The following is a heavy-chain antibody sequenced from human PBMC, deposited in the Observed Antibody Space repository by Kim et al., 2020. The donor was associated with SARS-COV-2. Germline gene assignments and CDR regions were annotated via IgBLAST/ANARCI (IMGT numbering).Heavy chain of an antibody. Sequence: RYSPSLESRLTITKDTSKNQVVLTLTNMDPVDTATYYCAREVVAATDAFDIWGQGTMVTVSS. V-gene: IGHV2-5*01. J-gene: IGHJ3*02. CDR3: AREVVAATDAFDI. D-gene: IGHD2-15*01.